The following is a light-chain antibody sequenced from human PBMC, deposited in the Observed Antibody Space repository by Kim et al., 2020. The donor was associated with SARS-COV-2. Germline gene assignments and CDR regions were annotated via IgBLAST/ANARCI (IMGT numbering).Light chain of an antibody. CDR1: QSIGSW. CDR2: DAS. V-gene: IGKV1-5*01. CDR3: QQYNIYPLT. J-gene: IGKJ4*01. Sequence: ASVVDRVTITGRASQSIGSWLAWYQQKPGKAPKFLIYDASSLESGVPSRFSGSGSGTEFTLTISSLQPDDFATYYCQQYNIYPLTFGGGTKVDIK.